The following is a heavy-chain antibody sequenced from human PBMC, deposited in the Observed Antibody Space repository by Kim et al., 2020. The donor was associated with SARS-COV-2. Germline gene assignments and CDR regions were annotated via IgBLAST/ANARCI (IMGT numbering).Heavy chain of an antibody. Sequence: GGSLRLSCAASGFTFSSYGMHWVRQAPGKGLEWVAVISYDGSNKYYADSVKGRFTISRDNSKNTLYLQMNSLRAEDTAVYYCAKDRGSGWEGPFDYWGQGTLVTVSS. V-gene: IGHV3-30*18. CDR3: AKDRGSGWEGPFDY. D-gene: IGHD6-19*01. J-gene: IGHJ4*02. CDR1: GFTFSSYG. CDR2: ISYDGSNK.